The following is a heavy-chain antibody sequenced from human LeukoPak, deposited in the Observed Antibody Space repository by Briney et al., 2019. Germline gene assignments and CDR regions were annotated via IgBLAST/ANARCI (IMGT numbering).Heavy chain of an antibody. D-gene: IGHD3-10*01. CDR2: ISSNGGST. CDR1: GFTFSSYA. CDR3: ATSNSGSLKLDY. Sequence: GGSLRLSCAASGFTFSSYAMHWVRQAPGKGLEYVSAISSNGGSTYYANSVKGRFTISRDSSKNTLYLQMGSLRAEDMAVYYCATSNSGSLKLDYWGQGTLVTVSS. J-gene: IGHJ4*02. V-gene: IGHV3-64*01.